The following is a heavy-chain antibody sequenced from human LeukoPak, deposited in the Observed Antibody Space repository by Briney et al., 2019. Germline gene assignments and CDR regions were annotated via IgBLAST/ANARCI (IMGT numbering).Heavy chain of an antibody. CDR2: ISPSSTSI. Sequence: GGSLRLSCAASGFTFSRYSMNWVRQAPGKGLEWISYISPSSTSIHYADSVKGRFTISRDNAKNSLYLQMNSLRDEDTAVYYCARDTSYYYDSSGYGTGAFDIWGQGTMVTVSS. J-gene: IGHJ3*02. V-gene: IGHV3-48*02. D-gene: IGHD3-22*01. CDR1: GFTFSRYS. CDR3: ARDTSYYYDSSGYGTGAFDI.